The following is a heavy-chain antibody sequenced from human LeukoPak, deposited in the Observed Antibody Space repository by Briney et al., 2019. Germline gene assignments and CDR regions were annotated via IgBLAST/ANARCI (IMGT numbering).Heavy chain of an antibody. J-gene: IGHJ4*02. Sequence: PSETLSLTCIVSDGSTSTYNWNWIRQPPGKGLEWIGYIYYSGSTNYNPSLKSRVTISVDTSKNQFSLKLSSVTAADTAVYYCARGLHNFDYWGQGTLVTVSS. D-gene: IGHD5-24*01. CDR1: DGSTSTYN. CDR3: ARGLHNFDY. CDR2: IYYSGST. V-gene: IGHV4-59*01.